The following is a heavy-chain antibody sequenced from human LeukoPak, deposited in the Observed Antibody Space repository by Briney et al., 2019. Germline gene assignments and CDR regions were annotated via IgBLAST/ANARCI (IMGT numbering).Heavy chain of an antibody. Sequence: PSETLSLTCTVSGGSISSRSYYWAWVRQPPGKGLEWIGSIYYSGSTYYNPSLKSRVTISVDTSKNQFSLKLSSVTAADTAVYFCARPTFSGYYSGPFDIWGQGTIVTVSS. D-gene: IGHD3-22*01. CDR1: GGSISSRSYY. V-gene: IGHV4-39*01. CDR2: IYYSGST. CDR3: ARPTFSGYYSGPFDI. J-gene: IGHJ3*02.